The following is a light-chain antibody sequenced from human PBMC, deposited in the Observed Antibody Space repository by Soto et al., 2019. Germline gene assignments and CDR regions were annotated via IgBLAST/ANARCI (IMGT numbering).Light chain of an antibody. V-gene: IGLV2-8*01. CDR1: SSDVGGYNY. CDR2: EVS. CDR3: SSYAGGV. Sequence: QSALTQPPSASGSPGQSVTISCTGTSSDVGGYNYVSWYQQHPGKAPKLMIYEVSKRPSGVPDLFSGSKSGNTASLTVSGLQAEDEADDYCSSYAGGVFGGGTKLTVL. J-gene: IGLJ2*01.